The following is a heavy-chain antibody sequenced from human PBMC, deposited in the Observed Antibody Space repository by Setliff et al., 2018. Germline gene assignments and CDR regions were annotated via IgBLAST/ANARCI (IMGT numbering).Heavy chain of an antibody. D-gene: IGHD3-10*01. J-gene: IGHJ4*02. CDR3: ARGESNYYGSGSYFGYFDY. Sequence: PSETLSLTCPVSGYSISSGYYWGWIRQPPGKGLEWIGRIYHSGSTYYNPSLKSRVTIAVHTSKNQFSLKLSSVTAADTAVYYCARGESNYYGSGSYFGYFDYWGQGTLVTVSS. V-gene: IGHV4-38-2*02. CDR1: GYSISSGYY. CDR2: IYHSGST.